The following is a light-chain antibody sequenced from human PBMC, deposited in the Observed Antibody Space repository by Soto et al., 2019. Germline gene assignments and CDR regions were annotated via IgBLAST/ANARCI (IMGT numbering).Light chain of an antibody. V-gene: IGLV2-8*01. CDR3: SSYAGSNNFV. J-gene: IGLJ1*01. Sequence: QSPLTEPPSASVRPGQSVTISCTGTSRAVGGYDYVSCYQQHPGKAPTLMLYEVTKRPSGVPDRFSGSKSGNTASLTVSGLQAEDDADYYCSSYAGSNNFVFGTGTKVTVL. CDR1: SRAVGGYDY. CDR2: EVT.